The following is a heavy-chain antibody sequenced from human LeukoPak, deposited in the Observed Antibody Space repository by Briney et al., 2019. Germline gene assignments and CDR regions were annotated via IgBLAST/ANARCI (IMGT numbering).Heavy chain of an antibody. CDR1: GGSISSYY. CDR3: ASQLRYFDWNRAYYYYYMDV. D-gene: IGHD3-9*01. V-gene: IGHV4-59*01. J-gene: IGHJ6*03. CDR2: IYYSGST. Sequence: TSETLSLTCTVSGGSISSYYWSWIRQPPGKGLEWIGYIYYSGSTNYNLSLKSRVTISVDTSKNQFSLKLSSVTAADTAVYYCASQLRYFDWNRAYYYYYMDVWGKGTTVTISS.